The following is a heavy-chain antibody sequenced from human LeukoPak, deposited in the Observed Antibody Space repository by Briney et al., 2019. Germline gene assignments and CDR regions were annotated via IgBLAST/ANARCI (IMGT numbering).Heavy chain of an antibody. V-gene: IGHV7-4-1*02. D-gene: IGHD2-2*01. CDR1: RYTFNEYA. CDR2: INTDTGNP. CDR3: ARGRRYCDSTTCNGMYYVDY. Sequence: ASVKVSCKASRYTFNEYAMIWVRQAPEQGLEWMGWINTDTGNPTYAQGFTGRFVFSLDTSVSTAYLQISSLEAEDTAVYYCARGRRYCDSTTCNGMYYVDYWGQGTLVTVSS. J-gene: IGHJ4*02.